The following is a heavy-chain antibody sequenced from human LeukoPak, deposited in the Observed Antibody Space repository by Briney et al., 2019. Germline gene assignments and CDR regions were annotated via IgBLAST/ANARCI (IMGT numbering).Heavy chain of an antibody. V-gene: IGHV4-59*01. CDR2: IFYGGST. CDR1: DGSISSYY. Sequence: NSSETLSLTCTVSDGSISSYYWTWIRQPPGKGLEWIGYIFYGGSTDYNPSLKSRVTISVDTSKNQFSLKLRSVTAADTAVYYCARATGDIHIDYWAQGTLVTVSS. CDR3: ARATGDIHIDY. D-gene: IGHD1-14*01. J-gene: IGHJ4*02.